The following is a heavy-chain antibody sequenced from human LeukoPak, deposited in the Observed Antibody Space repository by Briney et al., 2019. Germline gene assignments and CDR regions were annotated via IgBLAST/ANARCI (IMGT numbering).Heavy chain of an antibody. J-gene: IGHJ4*02. CDR3: ANGGLQRFGGGAWH. CDR1: GFTFGVYA. V-gene: IGHV3-23*01. Sequence: GASLRLSCAASGFTFGVYAMSWVRQVPGKGLEWVSSISADGGAIYYADSVTGRFTTSRDNSRNTLYLQMSLRADDTAVYYCANGGLQRFGGGAWHWGQGTLVTVSS. D-gene: IGHD3-10*01. CDR2: ISADGGAI.